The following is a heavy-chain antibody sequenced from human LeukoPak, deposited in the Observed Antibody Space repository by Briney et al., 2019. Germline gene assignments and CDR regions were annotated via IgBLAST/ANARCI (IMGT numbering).Heavy chain of an antibody. CDR3: ARDLPEYGDSLPGFDY. CDR1: GFTFSSYS. V-gene: IGHV3-21*01. CDR2: ISSSSSYI. J-gene: IGHJ4*02. D-gene: IGHD4-17*01. Sequence: GGSLRLSCAASGFTFSSYSMNWVRQAPGERLEWVSSISSSSSYIYYADSVKGRFTISRDNAKNTLYLQMSSLRAEDTAVYYCARDLPEYGDSLPGFDYWGQGTLVTVSS.